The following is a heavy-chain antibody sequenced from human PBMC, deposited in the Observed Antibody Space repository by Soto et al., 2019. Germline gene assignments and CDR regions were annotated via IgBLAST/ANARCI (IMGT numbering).Heavy chain of an antibody. CDR3: AKRYLIVGATRFDP. CDR1: GFTFSSYA. Sequence: LRLSCAASGFTFSSYAMSWVRQAPGKGLEWVSAISGSGGSTYYADSVKGRFTIPRDNSKNTLYLQMNSLRAEDTAVYYCAKRYLIVGATRFDPWGQGTLVTVSS. V-gene: IGHV3-23*01. D-gene: IGHD1-26*01. CDR2: ISGSGGST. J-gene: IGHJ5*02.